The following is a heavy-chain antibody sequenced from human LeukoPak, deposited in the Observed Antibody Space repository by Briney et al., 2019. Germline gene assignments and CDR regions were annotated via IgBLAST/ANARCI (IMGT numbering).Heavy chain of an antibody. CDR3: ARGHSTGCFDY. CDR2: ITSRSNYI. J-gene: IGHJ4*02. CDR1: GFTFSNYW. D-gene: IGHD1-14*01. Sequence: GGSLTLSCAASGFTFSNYWMNWVRQAPGKGLEWVSSITSRSNYIYYADSVKGRFTISRDNAKNSLYLQMNSLRAEDTAIYYCARGHSTGCFDYWGQGTLVTVSS. V-gene: IGHV3-21*01.